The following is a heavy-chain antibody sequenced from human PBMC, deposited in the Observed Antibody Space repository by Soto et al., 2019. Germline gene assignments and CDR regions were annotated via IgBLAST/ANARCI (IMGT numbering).Heavy chain of an antibody. J-gene: IGHJ4*02. CDR1: GGSVTSYY. Sequence: TSETLSLTCTVSGGSVTSYYWNWIRQTPGKGLECIGYIFYSGITYYNPSLKSRVTMSLDTSTNQFSLKLSSVTAADTAVYYCARAMVTYAVGLYCFDSWGQGTLVTVSS. V-gene: IGHV4-59*02. CDR2: IFYSGIT. CDR3: ARAMVTYAVGLYCFDS. D-gene: IGHD3-16*01.